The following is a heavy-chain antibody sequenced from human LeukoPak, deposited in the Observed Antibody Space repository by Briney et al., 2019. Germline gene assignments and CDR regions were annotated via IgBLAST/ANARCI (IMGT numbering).Heavy chain of an antibody. CDR1: GGSFSGYY. CDR3: ARGRGYSYGLRPNRRFYFDY. V-gene: IGHV4-34*01. Sequence: NASETLSLTCAVYGGSFSGYYWSWIRQPPGKGLEWIGEINHSGSTNYNPSLKSRVTISVDTSKNQFSLKLSSVTAADTAVYYCARGRGYSYGLRPNRRFYFDYWGQGTLVTVSS. CDR2: INHSGST. J-gene: IGHJ4*02. D-gene: IGHD5-18*01.